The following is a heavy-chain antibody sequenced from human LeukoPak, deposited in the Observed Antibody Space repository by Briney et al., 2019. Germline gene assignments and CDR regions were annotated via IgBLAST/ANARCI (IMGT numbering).Heavy chain of an antibody. CDR3: ARAYGSGSYYSY. CDR2: ISAYNGNT. J-gene: IGHJ4*02. Sequence: GASVKVSCKASGYTFTSYGISWVRQAPGQGLEWMGWISAYNGNTNYAQKLQGRVTITADKSTSTAYMELSSLRSEDTAVYYCARAYGSGSYYSYWGQGTLVTVSS. V-gene: IGHV1-18*01. CDR1: GYTFTSYG. D-gene: IGHD3-10*01.